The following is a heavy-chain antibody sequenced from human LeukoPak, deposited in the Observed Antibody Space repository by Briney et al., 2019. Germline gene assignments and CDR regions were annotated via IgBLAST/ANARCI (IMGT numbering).Heavy chain of an antibody. CDR1: GGTFSSYA. Sequence: SVKVSCKASGGTFSSYAISWVRQAPGQGLEWMGGIIPIFGTANYAQKFQGRVTITADESTSTAYMELSSLRSEDTAVYYCARVSPAKYRDYYYYYMDVWGKGTTVTVSS. CDR3: ARVSPAKYRDYYYYYMDV. D-gene: IGHD2-2*01. CDR2: IIPIFGTA. V-gene: IGHV1-69*13. J-gene: IGHJ6*03.